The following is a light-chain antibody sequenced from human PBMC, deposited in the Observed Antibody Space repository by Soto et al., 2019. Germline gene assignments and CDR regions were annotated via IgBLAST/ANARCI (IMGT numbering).Light chain of an antibody. CDR2: AAS. CDR1: QSISSY. J-gene: IGKJ1*01. V-gene: IGKV1-39*01. Sequence: DIQMTQSPSSLSASVGDRVTITCRASQSISSYLNWYQQKPGKAPKLLIYAASSLQSGVPSRFSGSGSGTEFTLTISSLQPDDFATYYCQQYNNWPWTFGQGTKVDIK. CDR3: QQYNNWPWT.